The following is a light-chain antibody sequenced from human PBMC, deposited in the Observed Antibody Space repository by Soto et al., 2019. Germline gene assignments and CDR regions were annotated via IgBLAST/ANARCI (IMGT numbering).Light chain of an antibody. CDR3: SSYTSSSAYV. Sequence: QSVLTQPASVSGSPGQSITISRTGTSSDAGGSNYVSWYQQHPGKAPKLMFYEVSNRPSGVSKRFSGSKSVNTASLTISGLQAEDEADYYCSSYTSSSAYVFGTGTKVTVL. J-gene: IGLJ1*01. V-gene: IGLV2-14*01. CDR2: EVS. CDR1: SSDAGGSNY.